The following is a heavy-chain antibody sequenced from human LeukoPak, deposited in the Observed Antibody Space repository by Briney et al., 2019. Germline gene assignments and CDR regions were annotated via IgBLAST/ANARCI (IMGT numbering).Heavy chain of an antibody. D-gene: IGHD1-26*01. Sequence: GASVKVSCKASGYTFTGYYIHWVRQAPGQGLEWMGWINPHSGGTNYAQKFQGRVTMTSDTSISTAYMELSRLRSDDTAVYYCARGWDLHAYSLYYYYYMDVWGKGTTVTVSS. CDR2: INPHSGGT. CDR3: ARGWDLHAYSLYYYYYMDV. V-gene: IGHV1-2*02. J-gene: IGHJ6*03. CDR1: GYTFTGYY.